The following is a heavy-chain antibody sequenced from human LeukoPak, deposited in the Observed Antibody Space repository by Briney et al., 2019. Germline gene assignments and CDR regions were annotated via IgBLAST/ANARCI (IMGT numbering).Heavy chain of an antibody. D-gene: IGHD4-17*01. CDR2: ISWNSGSI. V-gene: IGHV3-9*01. J-gene: IGHJ4*02. Sequence: PGRSLRLSCAASGFTFDDYAMHWVLQAPGKGLEWVSGISWNSGSIGYADSVKGRFTISRDNAKNSLYLQMNSLRAEDTALYYCAKDINYGDHGGLDYWGQGTLVTVSS. CDR1: GFTFDDYA. CDR3: AKDINYGDHGGLDY.